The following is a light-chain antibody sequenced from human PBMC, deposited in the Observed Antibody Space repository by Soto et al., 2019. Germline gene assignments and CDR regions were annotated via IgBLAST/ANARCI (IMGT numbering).Light chain of an antibody. J-gene: IGKJ1*01. CDR1: QNGSSN. Sequence: EIAMTQSPATLPVPKQERASLTCRASQNGSSNLAWYQQKPGQAPRLLIYGASTRATGIPARFSGSGSGTEFTLTISSLQSEDFAVYYCQQYNNWPPWTFGQGTKVEIK. V-gene: IGKV3-15*01. CDR3: QQYNNWPPWT. CDR2: GAS.